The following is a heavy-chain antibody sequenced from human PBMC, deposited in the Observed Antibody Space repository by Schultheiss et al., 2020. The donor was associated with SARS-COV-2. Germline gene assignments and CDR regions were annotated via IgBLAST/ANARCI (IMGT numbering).Heavy chain of an antibody. V-gene: IGHV3-48*01. D-gene: IGHD2-15*01. CDR2: ISSSSSTI. Sequence: GGSLRLSCAASGFTFSSYSMNWVRQAPGKGLEWVSYISSSSSTIYYADSVKGRFTISRDNAKNSLYLQMNSLRAGDTAVYYCAREARGYCSGGSCWYYYYMDVWGKGTTVTVSS. CDR3: AREARGYCSGGSCWYYYYMDV. J-gene: IGHJ6*03. CDR1: GFTFSSYS.